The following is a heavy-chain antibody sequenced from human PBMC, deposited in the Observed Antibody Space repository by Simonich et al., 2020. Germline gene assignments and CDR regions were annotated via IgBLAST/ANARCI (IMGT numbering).Heavy chain of an antibody. CDR1: GYPFTSYG. V-gene: IGHV1-18*01. Sequence: QVQLVQSGAEVKKPGASVKVSCKASGYPFTSYGISWVRQAPGQGLEGMGWINAYKGKTNKAQNVQGRVTMTTDTSTSTAYMELRSLRSDDTAVYYCARASRGTWWYYYFDYWGQGTLVTVSS. CDR2: INAYKGKT. D-gene: IGHD2-15*01. CDR3: ARASRGTWWYYYFDY. J-gene: IGHJ4*02.